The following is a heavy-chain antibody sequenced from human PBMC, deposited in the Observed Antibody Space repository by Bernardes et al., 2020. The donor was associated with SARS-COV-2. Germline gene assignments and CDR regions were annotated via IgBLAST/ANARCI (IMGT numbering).Heavy chain of an antibody. D-gene: IGHD3-16*02. Sequence: ASVKVSCKASGYTFTGYYMHWVRQAPGQGLEWMGWINPNSGGTNYAQKFQGRVTMTRDTSISTAYMELSRLRSDDTAVYYCARDMEYDYVWGSYRIDAFDIWGQGTMVTASS. CDR3: ARDMEYDYVWGSYRIDAFDI. V-gene: IGHV1-2*02. CDR2: INPNSGGT. J-gene: IGHJ3*02. CDR1: GYTFTGYY.